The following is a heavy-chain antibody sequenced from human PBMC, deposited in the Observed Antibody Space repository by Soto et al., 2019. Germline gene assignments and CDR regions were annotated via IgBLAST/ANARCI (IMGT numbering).Heavy chain of an antibody. D-gene: IGHD2-21*02. J-gene: IGHJ6*02. V-gene: IGHV4-31*03. Sequence: QVQLQESGPGLVKPSQTLSLTCTVSGGSISSGGYYWSWIRQHPGKGLEWIGYIYYGGSTYYNPSLTSRVTISVDTSKNQFSLKLSSVTAADTAVYYCARVCGGDCHYGMDVWGQGTTVTVSS. CDR2: IYYGGST. CDR1: GGSISSGGYY. CDR3: ARVCGGDCHYGMDV.